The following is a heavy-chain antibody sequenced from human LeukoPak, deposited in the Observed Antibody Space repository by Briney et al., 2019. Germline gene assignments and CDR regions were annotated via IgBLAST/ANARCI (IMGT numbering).Heavy chain of an antibody. CDR1: GGSISSYY. V-gene: IGHV4-59*01. J-gene: IGHJ3*02. CDR2: IYYSGST. CDR3: AREDQVDTAMGGPHDAFDI. D-gene: IGHD5-18*01. Sequence: SETLSLTCTVSGGSISSYYWSWIRQPPGKGLEWIGYIYYSGSTNYNPSLKRRVTISVDTSKNQFSLKLSSVTAADTAVYYCAREDQVDTAMGGPHDAFDIWGQGTMVTVSS.